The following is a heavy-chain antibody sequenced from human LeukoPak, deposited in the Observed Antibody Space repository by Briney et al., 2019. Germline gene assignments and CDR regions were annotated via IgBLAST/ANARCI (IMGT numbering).Heavy chain of an antibody. D-gene: IGHD3-22*01. CDR2: ISSSSSYI. V-gene: IGHV3-21*01. CDR1: GFTFSSYS. J-gene: IGHJ4*02. CDR3: ARGKQPDYYDSSGGPFDY. Sequence: PGGSLRLSCAASGFTFSSYSMNWVRQAPGKGLEWVSSISSSSSYIYYADSVKGRFTISGDNAKNSLYLQMNSLRAEDTAVYYCARGKQPDYYDSSGGPFDYWGQGTLVTVSS.